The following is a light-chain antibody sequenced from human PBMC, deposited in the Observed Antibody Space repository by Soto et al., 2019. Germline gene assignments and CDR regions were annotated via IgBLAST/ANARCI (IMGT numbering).Light chain of an antibody. CDR1: QSISRN. CDR2: AGR. J-gene: IGKJ2*01. CDR3: QQSHSTPYP. Sequence: DIQLTQSPSSLSPSVGDRSTLSCRARQSISRNLHWYQQMPGKAPSLLIYAGRDLQSGVPGRFSGSGSGTEFNLTISSLQPEDLATYYCQQSHSTPYPFGQGTKLEI. V-gene: IGKV1-39*01.